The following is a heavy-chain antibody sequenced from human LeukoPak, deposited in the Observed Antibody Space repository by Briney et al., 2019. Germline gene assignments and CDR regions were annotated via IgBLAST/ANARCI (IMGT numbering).Heavy chain of an antibody. CDR3: ARDSGGSYYTDY. V-gene: IGHV3-66*01. Sequence: GGSLRLSRAASGFTVSNNYMSWVRQAPRKGPELVSVIYSGGGTYYADSVKGRFTISRDNSKYTLYLQMNSLRAEDAAVYYCARDSGGSYYTDYWGQGTLVTVSS. CDR2: IYSGGGT. D-gene: IGHD1-26*01. CDR1: GFTVSNNY. J-gene: IGHJ4*02.